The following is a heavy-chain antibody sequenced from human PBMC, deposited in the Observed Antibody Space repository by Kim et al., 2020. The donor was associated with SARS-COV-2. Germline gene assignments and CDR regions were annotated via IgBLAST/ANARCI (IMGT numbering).Heavy chain of an antibody. V-gene: IGHV4-39*07. J-gene: IGHJ2*01. CDR3: ARDPKQWLVLKPYWYFDL. Sequence: SETLSLTCTVSGGSISSSSYYWGWIRHPPGKGLEWIGSIYYSGSTYYNPSLKSRVTISVDTSKNQFSLKLSSVTAAATAVYYCARDPKQWLVLKPYWYFDLWVRGTLVTVSS. CDR1: GGSISSSSYY. D-gene: IGHD6-19*01. CDR2: IYYSGST.